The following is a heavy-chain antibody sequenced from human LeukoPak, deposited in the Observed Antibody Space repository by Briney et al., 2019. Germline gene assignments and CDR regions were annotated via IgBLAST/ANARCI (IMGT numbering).Heavy chain of an antibody. CDR2: IYYSGST. CDR3: ARAAAAGTVRFDP. V-gene: IGHV4-39*01. D-gene: IGHD6-13*01. CDR1: GGSISSSSYY. J-gene: IGHJ5*02. Sequence: SETLSLTCTVSGGSISSSSYYWGWIRQPPGKGLEWIGSIYYSGSTYYNPSLKSRVTISVDTSKNQFSLKLSSVTAAGTAVYYCARAAAAGTVRFDPWGQGTLVTVSS.